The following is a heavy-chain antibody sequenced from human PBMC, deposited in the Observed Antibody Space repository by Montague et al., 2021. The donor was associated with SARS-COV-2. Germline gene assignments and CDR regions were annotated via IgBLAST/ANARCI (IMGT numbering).Heavy chain of an antibody. CDR1: GASISSYY. J-gene: IGHJ4*02. V-gene: IGHV4-59*12. CDR3: ARGVYNRVIFVVSPRCYFDY. Sequence: SETLSLTCTVSGASISSYYWTWIRQPPGKGLEWIGYIYYSGSTNYNPSLKSRLTISVDTYRKQVSLRLTSVTAADTATYYCARGVYNRVIFVVSPRCYFDYWGQGNMVAVSA. D-gene: IGHD3-9*01. CDR2: IYYSGST.